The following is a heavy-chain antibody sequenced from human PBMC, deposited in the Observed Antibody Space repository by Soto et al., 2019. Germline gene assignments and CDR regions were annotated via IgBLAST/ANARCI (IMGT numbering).Heavy chain of an antibody. CDR2: IKGKAYGGTT. J-gene: IGHJ6*03. D-gene: IGHD2-2*01. CDR1: GFAFSNAW. Sequence: GGSLRLSCAGSGFAFSNAWINWVRQAPGKGLEWVGLIKGKAYGGTTEYAASVKGRFTISRDDSKSIAYLQMNSLKTEDTAVYYCTRDTAPGYYYMDVWGKGTTVTVSS. CDR3: TRDTAPGYYYMDV. V-gene: IGHV3-49*04.